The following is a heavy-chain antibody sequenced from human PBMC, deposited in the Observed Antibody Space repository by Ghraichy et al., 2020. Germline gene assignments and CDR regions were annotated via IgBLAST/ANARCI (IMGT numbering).Heavy chain of an antibody. D-gene: IGHD3-3*01. J-gene: IGHJ3*02. V-gene: IGHV3-33*01. CDR2: IWYDGSNK. CDR1: GFTFSSYG. Sequence: GGSLRLSCAASGFTFSSYGMHWVRQAPGKGLEWVAVIWYDGSNKYYAESVKGRFTISRDNSKNTLYLQMNSLRAEDTAVYYCARDRLEWLLNAFDIWGQGTIVTVSS. CDR3: ARDRLEWLLNAFDI.